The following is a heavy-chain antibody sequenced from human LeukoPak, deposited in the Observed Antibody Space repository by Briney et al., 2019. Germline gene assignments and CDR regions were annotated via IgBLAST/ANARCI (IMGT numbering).Heavy chain of an antibody. Sequence: GESLKISCEASGYNFASYWTGWVRQMPGKGLEWVGTIYPRDSTTKYIPSFQGRVTISVDKSINTAYLQWSSLEASDTAIYYCASLRLYSDAFDVWGQGTMVTVSS. CDR1: GYNFASYW. D-gene: IGHD2-15*01. V-gene: IGHV5-51*01. CDR3: ASLRLYSDAFDV. J-gene: IGHJ3*01. CDR2: IYPRDSTT.